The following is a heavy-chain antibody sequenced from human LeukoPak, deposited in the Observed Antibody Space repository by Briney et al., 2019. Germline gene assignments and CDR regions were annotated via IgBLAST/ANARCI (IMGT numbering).Heavy chain of an antibody. CDR2: IYYSGST. CDR1: GGSISSYY. J-gene: IGHJ1*01. CDR3: ARAAGYYDSSGYYQH. D-gene: IGHD3-22*01. Sequence: PSETLSLTCTVSGGSISSYYWSWIRQPPGKGLEWIGYIYYSGSTNYNPSLKSRVTISVDTSKNQFSLKLSSVTAADTAVYYCARAAGYYDSSGYYQHWGQGTLVTVSS. V-gene: IGHV4-59*01.